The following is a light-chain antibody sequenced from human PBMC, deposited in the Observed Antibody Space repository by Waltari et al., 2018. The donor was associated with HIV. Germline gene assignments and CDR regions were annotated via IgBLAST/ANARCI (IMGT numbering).Light chain of an antibody. V-gene: IGLV1-44*01. J-gene: IGLJ2*01. CDR3: AAWDDSLNAHVL. CDR2: NNN. Sequence: QSVLTQPPSASGTPGQRVTLSCSGRNSNLGCNNVNWYQQLPGTAPKLLIYNNNQPPSGVSDRSSGSKSGTSASLAISGLQSEDEADYYCAAWDDSLNAHVLFGGGTKLTVL. CDR1: NSNLGCNN.